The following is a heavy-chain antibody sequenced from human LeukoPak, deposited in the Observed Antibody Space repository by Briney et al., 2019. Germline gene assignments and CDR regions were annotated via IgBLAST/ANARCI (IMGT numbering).Heavy chain of an antibody. D-gene: IGHD6-13*01. J-gene: IGHJ5*02. CDR3: ARALRQQLVTAWFDP. Sequence: SETLFLTCTVSGVSINSYYWTWIRQPPEKGLEWIGYIYYSGSTNYNPSLKSRVTISVDTSKNLFSLRLTSVTAADTAVYYCARALRQQLVTAWFDPWGQGTLDTVSS. V-gene: IGHV4-59*01. CDR1: GVSINSYY. CDR2: IYYSGST.